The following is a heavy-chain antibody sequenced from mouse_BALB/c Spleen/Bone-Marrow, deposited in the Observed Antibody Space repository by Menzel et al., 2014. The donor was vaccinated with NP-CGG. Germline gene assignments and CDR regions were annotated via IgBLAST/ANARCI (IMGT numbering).Heavy chain of an antibody. CDR3: ARQPYYFDY. V-gene: IGHV3-6*02. Sequence: EVKVEESGPGLVKPSQSLSLTCSVTGYSITSGYYWNWIRQFPGNKLEWMGFISYDGNNNYNPSLKNRISITRDTSKNQFFLKLNSVTAEDTATYYCARQPYYFDYWGQGTTLTVSS. J-gene: IGHJ2*01. CDR2: ISYDGNN. CDR1: GYSITSGYY.